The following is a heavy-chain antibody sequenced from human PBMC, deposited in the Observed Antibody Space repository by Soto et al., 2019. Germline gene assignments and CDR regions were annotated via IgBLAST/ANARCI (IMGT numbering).Heavy chain of an antibody. D-gene: IGHD3-16*01. J-gene: IGHJ6*02. Sequence: QVQLQESGPGLVRPSETLSLRCFVSGDSISGFNWWTWVRQSPGQGLEWIGEIFHNGGPKYNPSLTSPVTMSVDKSKNQFSLNLTSVTAAETAIYYCARSRYGRFGLDVWGQGTTVAVSS. CDR1: GDSISGFNW. CDR2: IFHNGGP. CDR3: ARSRYGRFGLDV. V-gene: IGHV4-4*02.